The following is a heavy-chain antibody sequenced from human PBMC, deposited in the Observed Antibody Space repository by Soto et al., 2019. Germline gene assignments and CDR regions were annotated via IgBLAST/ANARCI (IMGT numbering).Heavy chain of an antibody. V-gene: IGHV1-18*04. CDR2: ISSFNAKT. CDR1: GYTYFSYG. CDR3: ARDAIAGAGAFDY. Sequence: QVQLVQSGAEVKKPGASVKVSCTASGYTYFSYGISWVRQAPGQGLEWLGWISSFNAKTNYSPKFQARVTLTTDASTSTAYMALRGLRSDDTAVSFCARDAIAGAGAFDYWGQGALVIVSS. D-gene: IGHD6-19*01. J-gene: IGHJ4*02.